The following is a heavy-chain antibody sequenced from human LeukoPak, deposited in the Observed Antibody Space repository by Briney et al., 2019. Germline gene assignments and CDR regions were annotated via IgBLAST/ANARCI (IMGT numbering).Heavy chain of an antibody. CDR2: IIYSGTT. D-gene: IGHD3-3*01. CDR3: ASHDFWSGHIDY. J-gene: IGHJ4*02. V-gene: IGHV4-39*01. Sequence: PSETLSLTCTVSGGSIYSSTDYWGWIRQPPGTGLEWIGSIIYSGTTYYKPSLKSRVAMSVDTSKNQFSLKLSSVTAADTAVYYCASHDFWSGHIDYWGQGTLVTVSS. CDR1: GGSIYSSTDY.